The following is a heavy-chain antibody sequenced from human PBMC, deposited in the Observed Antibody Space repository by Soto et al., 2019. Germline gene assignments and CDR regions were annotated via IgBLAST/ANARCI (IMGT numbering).Heavy chain of an antibody. CDR3: ARRVGDGQFDY. CDR2: INAGNGYT. D-gene: IGHD1-26*01. V-gene: IGHV1-3*01. J-gene: IGHJ4*02. Sequence: GASVKVSCKASGYSFPNFALHWVRQAPGQRLEWMGWINAGNGYTKNSQKFQGRVTITRDTSASTAYMELSSLRSEDTAVYYCARRVGDGQFDYWGQGTLVTVSS. CDR1: GYSFPNFA.